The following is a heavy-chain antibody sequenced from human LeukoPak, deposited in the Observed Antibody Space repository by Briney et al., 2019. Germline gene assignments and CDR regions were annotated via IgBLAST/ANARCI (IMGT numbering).Heavy chain of an antibody. CDR2: IKQDGSEK. V-gene: IGHV3-7*01. J-gene: IGHJ4*02. Sequence: GGSLRLSCAASGFTFISYWMSWVRQAPGKGLEWVANIKQDGSEKYYVDSVKGRFTISRDNAKNSLYLQMNSLRAEDTAVYYCAREVGATAFDYWGQGTLVTVSS. CDR1: GFTFISYW. CDR3: AREVGATAFDY. D-gene: IGHD1-26*01.